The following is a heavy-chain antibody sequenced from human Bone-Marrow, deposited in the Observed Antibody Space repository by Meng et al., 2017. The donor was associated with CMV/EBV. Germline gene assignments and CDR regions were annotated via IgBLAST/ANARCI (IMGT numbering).Heavy chain of an antibody. J-gene: IGHJ4*02. CDR1: GFTVNGNY. D-gene: IGHD2-2*02. V-gene: IGHV3-53*03. Sequence: GGSLRLSCAAYGFTVNGNYMSWVRQAPGGGLEWVSVIYSGGSTYYADSVKGRFNISRDNSENILYLQMGGLRAEDTAIYWCAGGGTYGSSSTCYNSWGQGTLVTVSS. CDR3: AGGGTYGSSSTCYNS. CDR2: IYSGGST.